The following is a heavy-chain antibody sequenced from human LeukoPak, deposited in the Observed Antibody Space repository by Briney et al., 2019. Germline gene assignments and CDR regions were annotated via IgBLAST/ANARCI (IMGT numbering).Heavy chain of an antibody. V-gene: IGHV4-34*01. D-gene: IGHD3-10*01. CDR2: INHSGST. CDR3: ARGRNYYGSGSLVDY. Sequence: SETLSLTCTVSGGSTSSFYWSWIRQPPGKGLEWIGEINHSGSTNYNPSLKSRVTISVDTSKNQFSLKLSSVTAADTAVYYCARGRNYYGSGSLVDYWGQGTLVTVSS. CDR1: GGSTSSFY. J-gene: IGHJ4*02.